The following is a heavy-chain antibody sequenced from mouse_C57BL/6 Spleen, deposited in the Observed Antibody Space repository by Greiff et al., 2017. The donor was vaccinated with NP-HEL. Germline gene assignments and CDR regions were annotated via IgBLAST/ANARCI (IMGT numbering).Heavy chain of an antibody. CDR1: GFTFSDYG. CDR2: ISNLAYSI. Sequence: EVMLVESGGGLVQPGGSLKLSCAASGFTFSDYGMAWVRQAPRKGPEWVAFISNLAYSIYYADTVTGRFTISRENAKNTLYLEMSSLRSADTAMYYCARHYSNSYAMDYWGQGTSVTVSS. V-gene: IGHV5-15*01. J-gene: IGHJ4*01. CDR3: ARHYSNSYAMDY. D-gene: IGHD2-5*01.